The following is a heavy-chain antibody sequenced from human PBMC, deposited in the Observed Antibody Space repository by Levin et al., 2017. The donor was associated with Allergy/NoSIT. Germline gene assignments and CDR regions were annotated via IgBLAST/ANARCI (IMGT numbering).Heavy chain of an antibody. D-gene: IGHD1-26*01. CDR2: INPDGSTT. V-gene: IGHV3-74*01. CDR3: ARDLAGSPDY. CDR1: GFTFSTYW. J-gene: IGHJ4*02. Sequence: GVSLRLSCATSGFTFSTYWMNWVRQAPGKGLVWVSLINPDGSTTTYADSVKGRFTISRDNAKNTVYLQMNSLRAEDTAVYYCARDLAGSPDYWGQGTLVTVSS.